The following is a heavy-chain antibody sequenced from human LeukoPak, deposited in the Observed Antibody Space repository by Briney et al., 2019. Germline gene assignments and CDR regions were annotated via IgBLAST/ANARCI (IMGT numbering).Heavy chain of an antibody. V-gene: IGHV3-48*03. D-gene: IGHD5-24*01. CDR3: SREGSDGYNFDY. CDR2: INPSGARI. CDR1: GFTFSSYE. Sequence: PGGSLRLSCAASGFTFSSYELIWVRQAPGRGLEWVSYINPSGARIYYADSVKGRFTISRDNAKNSLYLRMNSLRAEDTGVYYCSREGSDGYNFDYWGQGTLVTVSS. J-gene: IGHJ4*02.